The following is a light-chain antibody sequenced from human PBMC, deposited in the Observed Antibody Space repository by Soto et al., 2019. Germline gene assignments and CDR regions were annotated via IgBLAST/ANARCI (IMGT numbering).Light chain of an antibody. CDR2: EVS. Sequence: QSVLTQPASVSGSPGQSITISCSGTSSDIGGYNYVSWYQQHPGKAPKLIIYEVSNRPSGVSNRFSASKSGNTASLTISGLHAEDEADYYCSSYTSPTARVFGAGTKLTVL. J-gene: IGLJ3*02. CDR3: SSYTSPTARV. CDR1: SSDIGGYNY. V-gene: IGLV2-14*01.